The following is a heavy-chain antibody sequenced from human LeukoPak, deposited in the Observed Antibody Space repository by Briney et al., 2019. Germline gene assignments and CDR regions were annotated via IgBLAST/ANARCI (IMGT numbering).Heavy chain of an antibody. CDR3: ARGYQLLPIDY. Sequence: GGSLRLSCAASGFTFSSYEMNWVRQAPGKGLEWVSYISSSGSTIYYADSVKGRFNISRDNAKNSLYLQMNSLRAEDTAVYYCARGYQLLPIDYWGQGTLVTVSS. J-gene: IGHJ4*02. CDR1: GFTFSSYE. CDR2: ISSSGSTI. D-gene: IGHD2-2*01. V-gene: IGHV3-48*03.